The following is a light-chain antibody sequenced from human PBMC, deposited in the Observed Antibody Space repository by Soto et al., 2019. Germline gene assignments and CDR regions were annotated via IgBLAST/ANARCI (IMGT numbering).Light chain of an antibody. J-gene: IGLJ2*01. V-gene: IGLV1-44*01. CDR1: SSNIGSYT. Sequence: QSVLTQPPSASGTPGRRVTISCSGSSSNIGSYTVNWYQQLPGTAPKLLIYSNNQRPSGVPDRFSGSKSGTSASLAISGLHSEDEADYYCAAWDDSLNCVVFGGGTKVTVL. CDR3: AAWDDSLNCVV. CDR2: SNN.